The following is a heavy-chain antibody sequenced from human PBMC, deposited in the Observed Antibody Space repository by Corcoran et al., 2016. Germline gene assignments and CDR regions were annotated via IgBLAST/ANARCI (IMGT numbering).Heavy chain of an antibody. CDR1: GGSISSYY. CDR3: AGAYSGSLSWDY. V-gene: IGHV4-59*01. Sequence: QVQLQESGPGLVKPSETLSLTCTVSGGSISSYYWSWIRQPPGKGLEWIGYIYYSGSTNYNPSLKSRITISVDTSKNQFSLKLSSVTAADTAVYYCAGAYSGSLSWDYWGHGTLVTVSS. D-gene: IGHD1-26*01. J-gene: IGHJ4*01. CDR2: IYYSGST.